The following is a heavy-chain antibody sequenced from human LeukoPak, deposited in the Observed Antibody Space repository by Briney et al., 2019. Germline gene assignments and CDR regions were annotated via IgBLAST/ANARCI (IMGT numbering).Heavy chain of an antibody. J-gene: IGHJ4*02. Sequence: GGSLRLSCAVSGFTFSDFGMNWVRQAPGKGLEWVAFISSSSNSIYYADSVKGRFTLSRDNAENSLYLQMNSLRPEDTAVYYCARIPLITADGYCYFDYWGQGTLVTVSS. V-gene: IGHV3-21*01. CDR2: ISSSSNSI. CDR3: ARIPLITADGYCYFDY. CDR1: GFTFSDFG. D-gene: IGHD2-15*01.